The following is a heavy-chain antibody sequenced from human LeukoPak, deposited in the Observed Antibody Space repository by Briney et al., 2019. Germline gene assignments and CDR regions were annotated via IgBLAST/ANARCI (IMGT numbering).Heavy chain of an antibody. V-gene: IGHV4-39*07. J-gene: IGHJ4*02. D-gene: IGHD3-3*01. CDR3: ATSRGLRFLEWLPRPFDY. CDR2: IYYSGST. CDR1: GGSISSSSYY. Sequence: SETLSLTCTVSGGSISSSSYYWGWIRQPPGKGLEWIGSIYYSGSTNYNPSLKSRVTISVDTSKNQFSLKLSSVTAADTAVYYCATSRGLRFLEWLPRPFDYWGQGTLVTVSS.